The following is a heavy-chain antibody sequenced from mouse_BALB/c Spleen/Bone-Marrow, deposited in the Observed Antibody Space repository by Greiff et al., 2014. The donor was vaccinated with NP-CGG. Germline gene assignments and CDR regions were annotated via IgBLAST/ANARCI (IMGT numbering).Heavy chain of an antibody. CDR1: GYAFSIYW. J-gene: IGHJ2*01. V-gene: IGHV1-80*01. Sequence: VQGVESGAELVRPGSSVKISYKASGYAFSIYWMNWVKQRPGQGLEWIGQIYPGDDDTDYNGKFKGKATLTADRSSSTAYMQLNSLTSEDSAVYFCARGGISIDYWGQGTTLTVSS. CDR2: IYPGDDDT. CDR3: ARGGISIDY.